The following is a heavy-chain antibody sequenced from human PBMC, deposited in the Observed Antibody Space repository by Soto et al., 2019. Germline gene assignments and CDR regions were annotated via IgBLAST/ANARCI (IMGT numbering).Heavy chain of an antibody. J-gene: IGHJ6*02. V-gene: IGHV1-3*01. CDR1: GYTFTSYA. D-gene: IGHD3-3*01. CDR3: ARDRLAIFGVVIAYYGLDV. CDR2: INAGNGNT. Sequence: GASVKVSCKASGYTFTSYAMHWVRQAPGQRLEWMGWINAGNGNTKYSQKFQGRVTITRDTSASTAYMELSSLRSEDTAVYYCARDRLAIFGVVIAYYGLDVWGQGTMVTVSS.